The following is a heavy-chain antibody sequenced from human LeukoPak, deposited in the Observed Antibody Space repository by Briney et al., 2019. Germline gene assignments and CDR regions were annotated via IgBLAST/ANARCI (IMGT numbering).Heavy chain of an antibody. CDR2: IIPIFGTA. CDR1: GGTFSSYA. D-gene: IGHD6-13*01. V-gene: IGHV1-69*13. Sequence: ASVKVSCKASGGTFSSYAISWVRQAPGQGLEWMGGIIPIFGTANYAQKFQGRVTITADESTSTAYMELSSLRSEDTAVYYCARVKDSSSWYWYYYYMDVWGKGTTVTVSS. CDR3: ARVKDSSSWYWYYYYMDV. J-gene: IGHJ6*03.